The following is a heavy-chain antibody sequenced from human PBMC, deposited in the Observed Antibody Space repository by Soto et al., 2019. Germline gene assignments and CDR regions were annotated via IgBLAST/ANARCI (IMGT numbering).Heavy chain of an antibody. CDR2: IYPGDSDT. D-gene: IGHD3-9*01. CDR3: ARRDTLTGYVYSDY. V-gene: IGHV5-51*01. CDR1: GYSFTSYW. Sequence: PGETLKISCKGSGYSFTSYWIGWVRQMPGKGLEWMGIIYPGDSDTRYSPSFQGHVTISADKSISTAYLQWSSLKASDSATYYCARRDTLTGYVYSDYWGQGTQVTAPQ. J-gene: IGHJ4*02.